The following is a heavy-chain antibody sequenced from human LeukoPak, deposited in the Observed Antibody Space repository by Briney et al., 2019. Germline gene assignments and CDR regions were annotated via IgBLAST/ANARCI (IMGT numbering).Heavy chain of an antibody. Sequence: PGGSLRLSCAASGFTFSSYAMSWVRQAPGKGLEWVSAISGSGGSTYYADSVKGRFTISRDNSKNTLYLQMNSLRAEDTALYYCAKVYDGWQLDLTFYIDYWGLGTLVTVSS. D-gene: IGHD6-6*01. CDR3: AKVYDGWQLDLTFYIDY. V-gene: IGHV3-23*01. CDR1: GFTFSSYA. CDR2: ISGSGGST. J-gene: IGHJ4*02.